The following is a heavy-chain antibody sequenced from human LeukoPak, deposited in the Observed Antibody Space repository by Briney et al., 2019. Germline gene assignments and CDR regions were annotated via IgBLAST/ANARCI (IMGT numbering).Heavy chain of an antibody. CDR1: GFTFSDYY. CDR3: ARGDYGDYVDY. Sequence: GGSLRLSCAASGFTFSDYYMSWIRQAPGKGLEWVSYISSSNTYTNYADSVRGRFTISRDNAKNSLYLQMNSLRAEDTAVYYCARGDYGDYVDYWGQGTLVTVSS. J-gene: IGHJ4*02. V-gene: IGHV3-11*06. CDR2: ISSSNTYT. D-gene: IGHD4-17*01.